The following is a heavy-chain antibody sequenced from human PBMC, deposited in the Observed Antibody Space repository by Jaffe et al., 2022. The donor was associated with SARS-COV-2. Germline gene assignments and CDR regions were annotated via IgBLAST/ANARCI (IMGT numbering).Heavy chain of an antibody. D-gene: IGHD2-15*01. J-gene: IGHJ6*02. CDR2: ITGSGAYV. CDR3: ANGCLAGCSYYSHYYSMDV. V-gene: IGHV3-23*01. CDR1: GFTFSAYD. Sequence: DVLLLESGGGLVQPGGSLRLSCAASGFTFSAYDMSWVRQAPGKGLECVSTITGSGAYVYYADSVKGRFTISRDNSKNMLYLQMQSLRAGDTATYYCANGCLAGCSYYSHYYSMDVWGQGTTVTVSS.